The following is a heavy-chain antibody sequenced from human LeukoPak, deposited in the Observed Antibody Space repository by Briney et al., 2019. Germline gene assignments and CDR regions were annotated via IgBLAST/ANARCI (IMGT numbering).Heavy chain of an antibody. J-gene: IGHJ3*02. CDR1: GGTFSSYA. D-gene: IGHD2-15*01. V-gene: IGHV1-69*13. Sequence: ASVKVSCKASGGTFSSYAISWVRQAPGQGREWMGGIIPIFGTANYAQTFQGRVTITADESTSTAYMELSSLRSEDTAVYYCARWRPQTYCSGGSCYSVAFDIWGQGTMVTVSA. CDR3: ARWRPQTYCSGGSCYSVAFDI. CDR2: IIPIFGTA.